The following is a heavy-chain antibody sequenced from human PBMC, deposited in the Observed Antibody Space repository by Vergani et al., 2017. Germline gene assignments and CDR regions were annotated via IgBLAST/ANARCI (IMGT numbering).Heavy chain of an antibody. CDR3: VRDQVTMLRGSDALDI. V-gene: IGHV3-49*03. CDR1: GFTFGYYA. J-gene: IGHJ3*02. D-gene: IGHD3-10*01. CDR2: IRSKAYGQAT. Sequence: EVQLVESGGDLVQPGRSLRLSCTASGFTFGYYAMDWFRQAPGQGLEWVGGIRSKAYGQATIYAASGKGRVTISRDDSKSSAYLQMNNLQTEDTAMYYCVRDQVTMLRGSDALDIWGQGTMVTVSS.